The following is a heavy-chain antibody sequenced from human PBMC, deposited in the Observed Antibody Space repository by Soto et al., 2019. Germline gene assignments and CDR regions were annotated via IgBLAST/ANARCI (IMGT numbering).Heavy chain of an antibody. J-gene: IGHJ4*02. D-gene: IGHD2-21*01. V-gene: IGHV3-33*01. CDR3: ARDTLRGGIGIRPVWSLLAF. CDR2: IRDDGSNK. Sequence: RKGLERVAVIRDDGSNKYYADSVKGRFTISRDKTKNTLYLQMNSLRAEDTAVYYCARDTLRGGIGIRPVWSLLAFWRQRTLVT.